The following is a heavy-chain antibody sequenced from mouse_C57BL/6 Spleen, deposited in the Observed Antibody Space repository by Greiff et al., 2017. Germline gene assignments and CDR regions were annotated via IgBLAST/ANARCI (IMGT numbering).Heavy chain of an antibody. CDR1: GYSFTGYY. J-gene: IGHJ4*01. CDR2: INPSTGGT. CDR3: ARRWLMGSYAMDY. Sequence: EVQLQQSGPELVKPGASVKISCKASGYSFTGYYMNWVKQSPEKSLEWIGEINPSTGGTTYNQKFKAKATLTVDKSSSTAYMQLKSLTSEDSAVYYCARRWLMGSYAMDYWGQGTSVTVSS. D-gene: IGHD2-3*01. V-gene: IGHV1-42*01.